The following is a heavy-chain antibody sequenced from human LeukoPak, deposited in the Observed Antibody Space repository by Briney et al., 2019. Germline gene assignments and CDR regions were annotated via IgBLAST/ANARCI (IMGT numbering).Heavy chain of an antibody. CDR1: GYTFTSYG. Sequence: ASVKVSCKASGYTFTSYGITWVRQAPGQGLEWMGWISAYNGNTNHAQKLQGRVTMTTDTSTSTAYMELRSLRSDDTAVYYCARKVEGSTTCDIWGQGTMVTVSS. CDR3: ARKVEGSTTCDI. J-gene: IGHJ3*02. CDR2: ISAYNGNT. V-gene: IGHV1-18*01. D-gene: IGHD2-2*01.